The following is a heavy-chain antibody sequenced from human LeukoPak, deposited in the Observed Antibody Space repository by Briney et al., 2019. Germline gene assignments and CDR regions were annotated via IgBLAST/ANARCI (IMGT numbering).Heavy chain of an antibody. Sequence: ASVKVSCKASGYTFTSYGIGWVRQAPGQGLEWMGRISAYNGNTNYAQKLQGRVTMTTDTSTSTAYMELRSLRSDDTAVYYCARLLHTLNYYYGMDVWGQGTTVTVSS. CDR1: GYTFTSYG. D-gene: IGHD2-15*01. J-gene: IGHJ6*02. CDR2: ISAYNGNT. CDR3: ARLLHTLNYYYGMDV. V-gene: IGHV1-18*01.